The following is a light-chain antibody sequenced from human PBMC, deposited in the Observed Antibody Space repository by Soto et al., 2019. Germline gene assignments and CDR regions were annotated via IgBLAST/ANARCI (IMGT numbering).Light chain of an antibody. CDR2: GGS. CDR3: QQYGSSPIT. V-gene: IGKV3-20*01. CDR1: QSVSSNH. Sequence: EIVMTQSPATLSVSPVERATLSCRASQSVSSNHLARYQQKPGQAPRLLIYGGSSRATGIPARFSGSGSGTEFTLTISSLQSEDFAVYYCQQYGSSPITFGQGTRLEI. J-gene: IGKJ5*01.